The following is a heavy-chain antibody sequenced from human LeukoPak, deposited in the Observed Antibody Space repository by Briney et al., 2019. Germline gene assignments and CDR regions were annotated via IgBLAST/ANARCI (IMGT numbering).Heavy chain of an antibody. CDR1: GGSISSGDYY. J-gene: IGHJ4*02. D-gene: IGHD1-26*01. Sequence: PSQTLSLTCTVSGGSISSGDYYWSWIRQPPGKGLEWIGYIYYSGSTYYNRSLKSRVNISVDTSKNHFSLKLSSVTAADTAVYYCARHGTQRELDYWGQGTLVTVSS. CDR2: IYYSGST. CDR3: ARHGTQRELDY. V-gene: IGHV4-30-4*01.